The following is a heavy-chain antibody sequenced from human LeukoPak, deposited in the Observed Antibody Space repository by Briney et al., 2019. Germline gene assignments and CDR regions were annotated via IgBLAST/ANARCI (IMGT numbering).Heavy chain of an antibody. CDR1: GYTFTGYY. CDR3: ARANYDYVWGSYRYHEFDY. CDR2: INPNSGGT. D-gene: IGHD3-16*02. Sequence: ASVKVSCKASGYTFTGYYMHWVRQAPGQGLEWMGWINPNSGGTNYAQKFQGRVTMTRDTSISTAYMELSRLRSDDTAVYYCARANYDYVWGSYRYHEFDYWGQGTLVTVSS. J-gene: IGHJ4*02. V-gene: IGHV1-2*02.